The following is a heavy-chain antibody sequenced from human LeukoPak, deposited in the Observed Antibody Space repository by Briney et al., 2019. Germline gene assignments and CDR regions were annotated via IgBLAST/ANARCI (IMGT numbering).Heavy chain of an antibody. CDR1: GFTFNNYA. CDR2: ISGSGGST. V-gene: IGHV3-23*01. CDR3: AKIPTRYSDWLLGVNYFDY. Sequence: GGSLRLSCAASGFTFNNYAMSWVRQAPGKGLEWVSAISGSGGSTYYADSVKGRFTISRDNSKNTLYLQMNSLRAEDTAVYYCAKIPTRYSDWLLGVNYFDYWGQGTLVTVSS. D-gene: IGHD3-9*01. J-gene: IGHJ4*02.